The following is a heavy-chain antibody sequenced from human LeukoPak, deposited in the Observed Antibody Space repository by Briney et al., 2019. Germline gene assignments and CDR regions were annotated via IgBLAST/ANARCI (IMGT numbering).Heavy chain of an antibody. CDR3: ARGHQPPYYGMDV. Sequence: WASVKVSCKASGGTFSSYTISWVRQAPGQGLEWMGRIIPILGIANYAQKSQGRVTITADKSTSTAYMELSSLRSEDTAVFYCARGHQPPYYGMDVWGQGTTVTVSS. CDR1: GGTFSSYT. V-gene: IGHV1-69*02. J-gene: IGHJ6*02. CDR2: IIPILGIA.